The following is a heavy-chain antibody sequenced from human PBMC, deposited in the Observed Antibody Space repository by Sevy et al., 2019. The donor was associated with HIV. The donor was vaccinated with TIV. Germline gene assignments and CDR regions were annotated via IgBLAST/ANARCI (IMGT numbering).Heavy chain of an antibody. D-gene: IGHD4-17*01. J-gene: IGHJ3*02. Sequence: SETLSLTCTISGYSIRSGYYWGWIRQPPGKGLEWTGSMYHSGTTYYNASLKSRVTISADTSKNHFSLKLTSVTAADTAIYHCAAMSTVTKGDALDIWGQGTMVTVSS. V-gene: IGHV4-38-2*02. CDR2: MYHSGTT. CDR1: GYSIRSGYY. CDR3: AAMSTVTKGDALDI.